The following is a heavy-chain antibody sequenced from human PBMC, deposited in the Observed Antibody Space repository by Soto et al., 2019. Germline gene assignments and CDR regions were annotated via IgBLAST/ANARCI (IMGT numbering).Heavy chain of an antibody. CDR2: IYYSGST. CDR1: GGSISSYY. V-gene: IGHV4-59*01. D-gene: IGHD3-10*01. J-gene: IGHJ5*02. CDR3: ARERRITMVRGVSLNWFDP. Sequence: SETLSLTCAVYGGSISSYYWSWIRQPPGKGLEWIGYIYYSGSTNYNPSLKSRVTISVDTSKNQFSLKLSSVTAADTAVYYCARERRITMVRGVSLNWFDPWGQGTLVTVSS.